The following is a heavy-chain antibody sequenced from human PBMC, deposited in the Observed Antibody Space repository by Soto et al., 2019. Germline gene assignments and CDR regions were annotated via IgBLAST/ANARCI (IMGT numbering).Heavy chain of an antibody. CDR2: IIPVLRTA. CDR3: ASRVTAAGTIGADDI. CDR1: GGTFNSYY. V-gene: IGHV1-69*01. J-gene: IGHJ3*02. Sequence: QVQLVQSGAEVKKPGSSVKVSCKASGGTFNSYYMSWVRQAPGQGLEWMGGIIPVLRTANYAQKFQGRVTITADESTITAYMEVSSLRFDDTAVYYCASRVTAAGTIGADDIWGQGTMVTVSS. D-gene: IGHD6-13*01.